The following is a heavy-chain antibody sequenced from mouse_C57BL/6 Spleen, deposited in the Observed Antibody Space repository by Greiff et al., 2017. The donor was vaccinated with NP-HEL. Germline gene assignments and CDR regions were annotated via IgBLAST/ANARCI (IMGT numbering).Heavy chain of an antibody. J-gene: IGHJ4*01. Sequence: QVQLQQSGPELVKPGASVKISCKASGYAFSSSWMNWVKQRPGKGLEWIGRIYPGDGDTNYNGKFKGKATLTEDKSSSTAYMQRSSLTSEDSAVYFCARRGIYYYGSSYPYYAMDYWGQGTSVTVSS. CDR2: IYPGDGDT. D-gene: IGHD1-1*01. V-gene: IGHV1-82*01. CDR1: GYAFSSSW. CDR3: ARRGIYYYGSSYPYYAMDY.